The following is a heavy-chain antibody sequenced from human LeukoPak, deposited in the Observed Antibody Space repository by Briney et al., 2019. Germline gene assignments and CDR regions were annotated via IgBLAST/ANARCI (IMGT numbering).Heavy chain of an antibody. CDR1: GYTFTSYD. Sequence: ASVKVSCKASGYTFTSYDINWVRQATGQGLEWMGWMNPNSGNTGYAQKFQGRVTMTRNTSISTAYMELSSLRSEDTAVYYSARGSSGSSSLGYWGQGTLVTVSS. J-gene: IGHJ4*02. V-gene: IGHV1-8*01. D-gene: IGHD6-6*01. CDR2: MNPNSGNT. CDR3: ARGSSGSSSLGY.